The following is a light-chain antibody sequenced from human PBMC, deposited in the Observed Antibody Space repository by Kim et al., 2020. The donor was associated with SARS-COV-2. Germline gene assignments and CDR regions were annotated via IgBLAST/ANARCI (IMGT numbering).Light chain of an antibody. CDR3: QTWGTGLRSWV. CDR2: LNSDGSH. Sequence: VKLTCTLSSGHSSYAIAWHQQQPEKGPRYLMKLNSDGSHSKGDGIPDRFSGSSSGAERYLTISSLQSEDEADYYCQTWGTGLRSWVFGGGTKLTVL. V-gene: IGLV4-69*01. J-gene: IGLJ3*02. CDR1: SGHSSYA.